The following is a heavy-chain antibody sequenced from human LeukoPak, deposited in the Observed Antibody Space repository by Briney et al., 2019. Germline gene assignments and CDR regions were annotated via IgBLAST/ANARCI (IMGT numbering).Heavy chain of an antibody. CDR1: EYSFTIYW. V-gene: IGHV5-51*01. Sequence: GESLKISCKGSEYSFTIYWIGWVRQMPGKGLEWMGIIYPGDSDTRYSPSFQGQVTISVDKSISTAYLQCSSLKASDTAMYYCARLLFSGTYYEYYFDYWGQGTLVTVSS. D-gene: IGHD3-10*01. CDR3: ARLLFSGTYYEYYFDY. CDR2: IYPGDSDT. J-gene: IGHJ4*02.